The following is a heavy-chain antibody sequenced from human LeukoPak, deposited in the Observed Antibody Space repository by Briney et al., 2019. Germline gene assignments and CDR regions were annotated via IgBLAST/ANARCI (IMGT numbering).Heavy chain of an antibody. D-gene: IGHD1-26*01. CDR1: GLTFSIYA. CDR3: AKGEIGPTPNWFDP. J-gene: IGHJ5*02. V-gene: IGHV3-23*01. CDR2: ISGSGGST. Sequence: GGSLRLSCAASGLTFSIYAMSWVRQAPGKGLEWVSAISGSGGSTYYADSVKGRFTISRDNSKNTLYLQMNSLRAEDTAVYYCAKGEIGPTPNWFDPWGQGTLVTVSS.